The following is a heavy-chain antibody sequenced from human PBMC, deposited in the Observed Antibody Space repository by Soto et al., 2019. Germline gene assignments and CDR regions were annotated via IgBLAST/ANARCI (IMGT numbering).Heavy chain of an antibody. CDR1: GFSFSGFA. CDR3: AKDQGVGGTLGLFHY. D-gene: IGHD1-26*01. CDR2: ISYDGSYS. V-gene: IGHV3-30*18. Sequence: QVQLVESGGGAVQPGRSLRVSCVTSGFSFSGFAMHWVRQAPGKGLESVAVISYDGSYSHHSDSVKGRFTISRDNSKNTLYVQMNSLRTEDTAVYYCAKDQGVGGTLGLFHYWGQGVLVTVSS. J-gene: IGHJ4*02.